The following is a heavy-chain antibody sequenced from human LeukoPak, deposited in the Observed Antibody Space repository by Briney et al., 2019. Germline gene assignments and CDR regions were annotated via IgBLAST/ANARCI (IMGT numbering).Heavy chain of an antibody. D-gene: IGHD3-10*01. V-gene: IGHV1-69*13. J-gene: IGHJ6*04. CDR2: IIPIFGTA. CDR3: ARDSTGEDYYYYGMDV. CDR1: GGTFSSYA. Sequence: AASVDVSCKASGGTFSSYAISWVRQAPGQGLEWMGGIIPIFGTANYAQKFQGRVTITADESTSTAYMELSSLRSEDTAVYYCARDSTGEDYYYYGMDVWGKGTTVTVSS.